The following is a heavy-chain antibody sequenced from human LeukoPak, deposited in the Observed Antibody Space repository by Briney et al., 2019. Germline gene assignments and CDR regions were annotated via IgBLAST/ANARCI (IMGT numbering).Heavy chain of an antibody. CDR1: GFTVSSNY. J-gene: IGHJ4*02. CDR3: AKSRGSYWVPEFDY. Sequence: AGGSLRLSCAASGFTVSSNYMSWVRQAPGKGLEWVSIIYSGGSTFYADSVKGRFTISRDNSKNTLYLQMNSLRAEDTAIYYCAKSRGSYWVPEFDYWGQGTLVTVSS. D-gene: IGHD1-26*01. V-gene: IGHV3-53*01. CDR2: IYSGGST.